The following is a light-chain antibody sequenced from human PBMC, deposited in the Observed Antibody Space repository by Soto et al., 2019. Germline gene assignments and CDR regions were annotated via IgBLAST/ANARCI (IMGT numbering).Light chain of an antibody. V-gene: IGKV1-8*01. Sequence: AIRMTQSPSSFSASTGDRVTITCRASQGISSYLAWYQQKPGKAPKLLIYAASTLQSGVLSRFSGCGSVTDFTLTINCLQSEDFATYYCQQYYSYPPTFVGGTKVEIK. CDR3: QQYYSYPPT. J-gene: IGKJ4*01. CDR1: QGISSY. CDR2: AAS.